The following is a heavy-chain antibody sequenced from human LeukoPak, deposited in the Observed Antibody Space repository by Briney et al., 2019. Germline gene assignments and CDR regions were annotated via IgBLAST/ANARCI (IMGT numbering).Heavy chain of an antibody. D-gene: IGHD6-19*01. Sequence: ASVKVSCKASGYTFTGYYMHWVRQAPGQGLEWMGWINPNSGGTNYAQKFQGRVTMTRDTSISTAYMELSRLRSDDTAVYYCARVKDSGWYFTLALWGQGTLVTVSS. J-gene: IGHJ4*02. V-gene: IGHV1-2*02. CDR1: GYTFTGYY. CDR3: ARVKDSGWYFTLAL. CDR2: INPNSGGT.